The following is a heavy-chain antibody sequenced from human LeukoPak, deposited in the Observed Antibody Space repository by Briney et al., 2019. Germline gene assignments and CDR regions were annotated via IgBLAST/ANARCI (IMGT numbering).Heavy chain of an antibody. Sequence: PGGSLRLSCAASRFIFRNYAMSWVRQAPGRGLEWLSIISGTADSKYYADSVKGRFTISRDNPRSTLYLEMNILRAEDTAVYYCAKADATIGGAFDTWRQGTMVIVSS. J-gene: IGHJ3*02. V-gene: IGHV3-23*01. CDR2: ISGTADSK. D-gene: IGHD3-16*01. CDR1: RFIFRNYA. CDR3: AKADATIGGAFDT.